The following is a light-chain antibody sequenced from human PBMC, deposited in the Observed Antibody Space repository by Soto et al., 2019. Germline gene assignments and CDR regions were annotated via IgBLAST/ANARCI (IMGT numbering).Light chain of an antibody. Sequence: IQLTQSPSSLSASVGDRVTITCRASQGISSYLAWYQQKTGKAPKLLIYAASTWQSGVPSRFSGIVSETDFTLTISSLQPEDFATYYCQQLNSYPYTFRHGNKLEIK. CDR2: AAS. V-gene: IGKV1-9*01. CDR3: QQLNSYPYT. J-gene: IGKJ2*01. CDR1: QGISSY.